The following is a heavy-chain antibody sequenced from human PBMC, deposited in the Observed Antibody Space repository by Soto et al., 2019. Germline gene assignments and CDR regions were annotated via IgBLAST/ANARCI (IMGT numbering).Heavy chain of an antibody. CDR1: GGSFSCYY. CDR3: ARVAGYSGYYYGYYYYYGMDV. D-gene: IGHD3-22*01. CDR2: INLSGST. J-gene: IGHJ6*02. Sequence: SETLSLTCARDGGSFSCYYWSWIRQPPGKGLEWIGEINLSGSTNYNPSLKSRVTISVDTSKNQFSLKLSSVTAADTAVYYCARVAGYSGYYYGYYYYYGMDVWGQGTTVTVSS. V-gene: IGHV4-34*01.